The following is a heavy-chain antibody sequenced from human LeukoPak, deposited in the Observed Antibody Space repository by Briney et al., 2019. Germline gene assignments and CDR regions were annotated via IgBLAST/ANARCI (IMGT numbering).Heavy chain of an antibody. D-gene: IGHD1-26*01. V-gene: IGHV3-48*03. CDR1: GFTFSSYE. CDR2: IGRGGNTI. Sequence: PGRSLRLSCAASGFTFSSYEMNWVRQAPGKGLEWISYIGRGGNTIYYADSVKGRFTISRDNAKNSLYLQMNSLRADDTAVYYCAGDPIVGADDGFDIWGQGTMVTVSS. J-gene: IGHJ3*02. CDR3: AGDPIVGADDGFDI.